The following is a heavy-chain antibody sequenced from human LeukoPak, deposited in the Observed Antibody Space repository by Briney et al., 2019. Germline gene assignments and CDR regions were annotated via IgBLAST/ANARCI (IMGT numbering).Heavy chain of an antibody. Sequence: PSETLSLTCAVYGGSFSGYYWSWIRQPPGKGLEWIGEINHGGSTNYNPSLKSRVTISVDTSKNQFSLKLSSVTAPDTAVYYCARGIGRDYFDYWGQGTLVTVSS. CDR3: ARGIGRDYFDY. J-gene: IGHJ4*02. V-gene: IGHV4-34*01. CDR1: GGSFSGYY. D-gene: IGHD2-15*01. CDR2: INHGGST.